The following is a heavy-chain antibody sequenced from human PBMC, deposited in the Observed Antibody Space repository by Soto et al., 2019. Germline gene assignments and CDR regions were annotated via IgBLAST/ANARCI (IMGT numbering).Heavy chain of an antibody. CDR3: ARDGTRGDGMDV. V-gene: IGHV3-33*01. D-gene: IGHD4-17*01. CDR1: GFTLSSYG. CDR2: IWYDGSNK. Sequence: QVQLVESGGGVVQPGRSLRLSCAASGFTLSSYGMHWVRQAPGKGLEWVAVIWYDGSNKYYADSVKGRFTISRDNSKNTLYLQMNSLKGEDTDVYYCARDGTRGDGMDVWGQGTTVTVSS. J-gene: IGHJ6*01.